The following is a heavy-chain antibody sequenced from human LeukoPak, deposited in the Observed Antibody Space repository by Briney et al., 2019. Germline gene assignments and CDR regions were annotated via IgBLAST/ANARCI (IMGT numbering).Heavy chain of an antibody. CDR3: AREASSWYSSD. Sequence: PSETLSLTCAVYGGSFSGYYWNWIRQPPGKGLEWIGEINHSGSTNYNPSLKSRVTISVDTSKNQFSLKLSSVTAADTAVYYCAREASSWYSSDWGQGTLVTVSS. CDR1: GGSFSGYY. V-gene: IGHV4-34*01. D-gene: IGHD6-13*01. CDR2: INHSGST. J-gene: IGHJ4*02.